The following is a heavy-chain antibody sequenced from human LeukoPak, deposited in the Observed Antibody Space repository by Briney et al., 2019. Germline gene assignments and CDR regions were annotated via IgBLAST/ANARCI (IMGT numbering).Heavy chain of an antibody. CDR2: IYYSGST. D-gene: IGHD4-17*01. CDR3: ARLARSDYGDSGDY. CDR1: GGSISSYY. Sequence: SETLSLTCTVSGGSISSYYWSWIRQPPGKGLEWIGYIYYSGSTNYNPSLKSRVTISVDTSKNQFSLKLSSVTAADTAVYYCARLARSDYGDSGDYWGQGTLVTVSS. J-gene: IGHJ4*02. V-gene: IGHV4-59*01.